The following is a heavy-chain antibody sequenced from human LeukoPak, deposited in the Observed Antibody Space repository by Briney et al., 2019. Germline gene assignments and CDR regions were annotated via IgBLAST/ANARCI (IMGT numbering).Heavy chain of an antibody. CDR3: ARQEWLVDTFDY. J-gene: IGHJ4*02. D-gene: IGHD6-19*01. Sequence: SETLSLTCTVSGGSLSSYYWSWIRQPPGNGLEWIGYIYYSGSTNYNPSLKSRVTISVDTSKNQFSLKLSSVTAADTAVYYCARQEWLVDTFDYWGQGTLGTVSS. V-gene: IGHV4-59*08. CDR1: GGSLSSYY. CDR2: IYYSGST.